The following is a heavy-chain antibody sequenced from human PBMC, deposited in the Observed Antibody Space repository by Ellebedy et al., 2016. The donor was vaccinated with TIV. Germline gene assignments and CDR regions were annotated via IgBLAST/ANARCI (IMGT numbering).Heavy chain of an antibody. Sequence: GESLKISCAASGFTFSTYGMHWVRQASGKGLEWVGRIRSKANSYATAYAASVKGRFTISRDDSKNTAYLQMNSLKTEDTAVYYCTSSPPSGWGQGTLVTVSS. D-gene: IGHD3-10*01. CDR3: TSSPPSG. J-gene: IGHJ4*02. CDR2: IRSKANSYAT. V-gene: IGHV3-73*01. CDR1: GFTFSTYG.